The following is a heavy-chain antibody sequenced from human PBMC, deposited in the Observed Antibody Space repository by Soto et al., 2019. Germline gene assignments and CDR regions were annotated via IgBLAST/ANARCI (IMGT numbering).Heavy chain of an antibody. Sequence: ASETLSLTCTVSGGSIRSYYWSWIRQPPGKGLEWIGYIYYSGSTNYNPSLKSRVTISVDTSENQFSLKMNSVTAADTAVYYCARLGPDYGDYNYYYYGMDVWGQGTTVTVSS. D-gene: IGHD4-17*01. CDR3: ARLGPDYGDYNYYYYGMDV. J-gene: IGHJ6*02. CDR2: IYYSGST. CDR1: GGSIRSYY. V-gene: IGHV4-59*08.